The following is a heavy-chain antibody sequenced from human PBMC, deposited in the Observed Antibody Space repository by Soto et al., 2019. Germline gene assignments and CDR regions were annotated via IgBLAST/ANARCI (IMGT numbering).Heavy chain of an antibody. V-gene: IGHV3-23*01. CDR2: ISASGGTT. D-gene: IGHD4-17*01. Sequence: EVQLLESGGGLVQPGGSLRLSCAASGFTFGNHAMSWVRQAPGKGLEWVSSISASGGTTYYADAVKGHFTIYRDSFTNTLCLQMKSLRAEDTATYYWVKDRWLDGDHDPLDAFEIWGQGTMVTVSS. CDR3: VKDRWLDGDHDPLDAFEI. CDR1: GFTFGNHA. J-gene: IGHJ3*02.